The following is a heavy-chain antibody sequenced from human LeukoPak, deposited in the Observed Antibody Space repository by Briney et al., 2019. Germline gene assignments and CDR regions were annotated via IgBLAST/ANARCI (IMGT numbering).Heavy chain of an antibody. D-gene: IGHD3-10*01. Sequence: SETLPLTCTVSGGSISSSSYYWGWIRQPPGKGLEWIGSIYYSGSTYYNPSLKSRVTISVDTSKNQFSLKLSSVTAADTAVYYCVARRGYFDYWGQGTLVTVSS. V-gene: IGHV4-39*01. CDR3: VARRGYFDY. J-gene: IGHJ4*02. CDR1: GGSISSSSYY. CDR2: IYYSGST.